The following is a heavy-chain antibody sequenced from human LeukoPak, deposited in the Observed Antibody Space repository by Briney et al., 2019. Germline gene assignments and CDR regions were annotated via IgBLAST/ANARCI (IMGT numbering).Heavy chain of an antibody. Sequence: SETLSLTCTVSGGSISSYYWSWIRQPAGKGLEWIGRIYTSGSTNYNPSLKSRVTMSVDTSKNQFSLKLSSVTAADTAVYYCARDGKPAAMGGWFDPWGQGTLVTVSS. CDR1: GGSISSYY. J-gene: IGHJ5*02. D-gene: IGHD2-2*01. V-gene: IGHV4-4*07. CDR3: ARDGKPAAMGGWFDP. CDR2: IYTSGST.